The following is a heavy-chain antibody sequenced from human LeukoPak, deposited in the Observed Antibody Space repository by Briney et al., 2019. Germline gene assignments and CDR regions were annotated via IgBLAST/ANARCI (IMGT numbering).Heavy chain of an antibody. CDR1: GFTFSSYG. V-gene: IGHV3-33*01. Sequence: GGSLRLSCAASGFTFSSYGMHWVRQAPGKGLEWVAVIWYDGSNKYYADSVKGRFTISRDNSKNTLYLQMNSLRAEDTAAYYCARDRITGTTGWFDPWGQGTLVTVSS. J-gene: IGHJ5*02. CDR3: ARDRITGTTGWFDP. D-gene: IGHD1-20*01. CDR2: IWYDGSNK.